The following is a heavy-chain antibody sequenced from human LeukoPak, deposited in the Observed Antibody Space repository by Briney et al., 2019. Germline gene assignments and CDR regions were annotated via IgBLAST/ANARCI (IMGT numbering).Heavy chain of an antibody. J-gene: IGHJ6*03. CDR3: ARLTMVRGVIPYYYYYYMDV. V-gene: IGHV4-34*01. D-gene: IGHD3-10*01. CDR2: ISHSGST. Sequence: SETLSLTCAVYGGSFSGYYWSWIRQPPGKGLEWIGEISHSGSTNYNPSLKSRVTISVDTSKNQFSLKLSSVTAADTAVYYCARLTMVRGVIPYYYYYYMDVWGKGTTVTISS. CDR1: GGSFSGYY.